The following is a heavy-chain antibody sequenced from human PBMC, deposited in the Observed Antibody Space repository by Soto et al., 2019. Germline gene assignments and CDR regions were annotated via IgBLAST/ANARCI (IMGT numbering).Heavy chain of an antibody. D-gene: IGHD2-8*01. CDR2: IGTRGSTT. CDR1: GLTFSSCE. Sequence: VQLVESGGGLVQPGGSLRLSCAASGLTFSSCEMNWVRQAPGKGLDWRSYIGTRGSTTYYADSVKGRFPISRDNAKSSLFLQRNSLGAEYTDIYYCAGRYCHNGVCHVGLSDFWGQGTLVTVSS. V-gene: IGHV3-48*03. CDR3: AGRYCHNGVCHVGLSDF. J-gene: IGHJ4*02.